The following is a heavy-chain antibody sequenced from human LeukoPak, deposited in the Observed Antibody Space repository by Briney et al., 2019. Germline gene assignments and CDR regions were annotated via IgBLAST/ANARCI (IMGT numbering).Heavy chain of an antibody. CDR2: INPNSGGT. CDR3: ARVRGGITMIVVAYRAEGAFDI. Sequence: ASVKVSCKASGDTFTGYYMHWVRQAPGQGLEWMGWINPNSGGTNYAQKFQGRVTMTRDTSISTAYMELSRLRSDDTAVYYCARVRGGITMIVVAYRAEGAFDIWGQGTMVTVSS. D-gene: IGHD3-22*01. V-gene: IGHV1-2*02. J-gene: IGHJ3*02. CDR1: GDTFTGYY.